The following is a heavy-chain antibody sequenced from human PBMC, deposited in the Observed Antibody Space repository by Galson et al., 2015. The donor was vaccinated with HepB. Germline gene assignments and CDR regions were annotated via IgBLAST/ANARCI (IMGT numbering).Heavy chain of an antibody. CDR3: AKDLWDYYDSVGYTTSFDY. CDR2: IRGPGGHT. V-gene: IGHV3-23*01. CDR1: GFSFNKHA. D-gene: IGHD3-22*01. J-gene: IGHJ4*02. Sequence: SLRLSCAASGFSFNKHAMAWVRQAPGKGLEWVSLIRGPGGHTYYEESVKGRFTISRDDSKNTLYLHMNSLRAEDTAVYFCAKDLWDYYDSVGYTTSFDYWGQGTLVTVPS.